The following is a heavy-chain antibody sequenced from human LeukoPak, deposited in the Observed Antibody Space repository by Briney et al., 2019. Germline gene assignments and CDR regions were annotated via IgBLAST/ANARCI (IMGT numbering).Heavy chain of an antibody. D-gene: IGHD6-13*01. J-gene: IGHJ5*02. V-gene: IGHV4-34*01. CDR2: INHSGST. CDR3: AEGLRSGSSRPFDP. Sequence: PSETLSLTCAVYGGSFSGFYYSWVRQPPGKGLEWIGEINHSGSTNYNPSLKSRVTISVDTSKNKFSLKLSSVTAADAAVYYCAEGLRSGSSRPFDPWGRGTLVTVSS. CDR1: GGSFSGFY.